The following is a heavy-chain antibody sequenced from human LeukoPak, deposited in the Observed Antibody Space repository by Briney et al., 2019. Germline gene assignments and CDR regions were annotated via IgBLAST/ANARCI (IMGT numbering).Heavy chain of an antibody. V-gene: IGHV4-34*01. J-gene: IGHJ4*02. CDR1: GGSISGYY. Sequence: SETLSLTCTVSGGSISGYYWSWIRQPPGKGLEWIGEINHSGSTNYNPSLKSRVTISVDTSKNQFSLKLSSVTAADTAVYYCATHLWLTGDFDYWGQGTLVTVSS. CDR3: ATHLWLTGDFDY. CDR2: INHSGST. D-gene: IGHD3-10*01.